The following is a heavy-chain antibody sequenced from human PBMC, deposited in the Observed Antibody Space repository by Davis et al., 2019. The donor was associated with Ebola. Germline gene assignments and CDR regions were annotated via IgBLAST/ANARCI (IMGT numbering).Heavy chain of an antibody. CDR1: GGSVLSSSYY. V-gene: IGHV4-39*01. J-gene: IGHJ6*02. Sequence: MPSETLSLTCTLPGGSVLSSSYYWGWIRQPPGKGLEWIGSIYYSCSTYSNPSLKSRVTISVDTSKNQFSLKLSSVTAADTAVYYCAAPGIAVALAPVGYHYYYYYGMDVWGQGTTVTVSS. CDR2: IYYSCST. CDR3: AAPGIAVALAPVGYHYYYYYGMDV. D-gene: IGHD6-19*01.